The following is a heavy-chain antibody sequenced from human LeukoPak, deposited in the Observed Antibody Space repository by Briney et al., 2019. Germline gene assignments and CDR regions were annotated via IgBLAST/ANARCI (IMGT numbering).Heavy chain of an antibody. CDR1: GFTFTSYA. J-gene: IGHJ4*02. D-gene: IGHD2-8*02. CDR2: ITSSGDGT. CDR3: AKGTDTTGRHNFDI. V-gene: IGHV3-23*01. Sequence: GGSLRLSCEASGFTFTSYAMHWVRQAPGKGLEWVSSITSSGDGTFDTDSLSGRFTISRDNAKKAVFLQMKSLRRGDSALYFCAKGTDTTGRHNFDIWGQGTLVTVSS.